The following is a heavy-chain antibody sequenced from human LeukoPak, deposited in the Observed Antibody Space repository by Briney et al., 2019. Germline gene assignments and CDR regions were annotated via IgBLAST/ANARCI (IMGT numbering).Heavy chain of an antibody. Sequence: SETLSLTCSVSGGSIGSGHYYWVWIRQPPGKGLEWIGNIHHSGTTYYSPSLKSRVTISIDTSKTQFSLELNSVTAADTAVYYCSRRRGGSAWYDYWGQGTLVTVSS. V-gene: IGHV4-39*01. CDR3: SRRRGGSAWYDY. CDR2: IHHSGTT. J-gene: IGHJ4*02. D-gene: IGHD6-19*01. CDR1: GGSIGSGHYY.